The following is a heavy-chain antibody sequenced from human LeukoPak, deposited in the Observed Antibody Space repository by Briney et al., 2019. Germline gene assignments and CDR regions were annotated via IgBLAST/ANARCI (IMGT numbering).Heavy chain of an antibody. Sequence: PSETLSLTCTVSGGSVSSGSHYWSWIRQPPGKGLEWIGYIYYSGSTNYNPSLKSRVTISVDTSKNQFSLKLSSVTAADTAEYYCARASIAARPNAFDIWGQGTMVTVSS. CDR3: ARASIAARPNAFDI. D-gene: IGHD6-6*01. J-gene: IGHJ3*02. CDR2: IYYSGST. V-gene: IGHV4-61*01. CDR1: GGSVSSGSHY.